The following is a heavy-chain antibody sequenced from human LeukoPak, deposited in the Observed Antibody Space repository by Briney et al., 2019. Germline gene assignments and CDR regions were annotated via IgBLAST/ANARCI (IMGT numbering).Heavy chain of an antibody. V-gene: IGHV4-59*01. D-gene: IGHD6-13*01. CDR1: GGSISSYY. Sequence: PSETLSLTCTVSGGSISSYYWSWIRQPPGKGLEGVGYIYYSGNTNYNPSLKSRVTISVDTSKNQFSLKLSSVTAADTAVYYCARASLGSSWSNWFDPWGQGTLVTVSS. J-gene: IGHJ5*02. CDR3: ARASLGSSWSNWFDP. CDR2: IYYSGNT.